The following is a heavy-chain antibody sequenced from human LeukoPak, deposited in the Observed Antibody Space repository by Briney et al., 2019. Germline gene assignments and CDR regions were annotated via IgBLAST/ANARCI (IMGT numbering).Heavy chain of an antibody. V-gene: IGHV3-33*06. Sequence: PGGSLRLSCAATGFTFSTYGMHWVRQAPGKGLEWVAVIWSDGNNKFYADSVKGRFTFSRDNSRNSLSLRMNSLRADDTAVYYCVKERGPLDVFDIWGQGTMVTVSS. CDR3: VKERGPLDVFDI. CDR2: IWSDGNNK. J-gene: IGHJ3*02. CDR1: GFTFSTYG.